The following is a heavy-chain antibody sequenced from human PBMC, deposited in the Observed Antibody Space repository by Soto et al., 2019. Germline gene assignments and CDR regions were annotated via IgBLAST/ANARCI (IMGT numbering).Heavy chain of an antibody. J-gene: IGHJ4*02. CDR2: IYYSGST. CDR1: GGSISSGGYY. Sequence: QVQLQESGPGLVKPSQTLSLTCTVSGGSISSGGYYWSWIRQHPGKGLEWIGYIYYSGSTSYNPSLKSRVTISVDTSKNQFSLKLSSVTAAYTAVYYCARVADSTVTTSLDYWGQGTLVTVSS. CDR3: ARVADSTVTTSLDY. V-gene: IGHV4-31*03. D-gene: IGHD4-17*01.